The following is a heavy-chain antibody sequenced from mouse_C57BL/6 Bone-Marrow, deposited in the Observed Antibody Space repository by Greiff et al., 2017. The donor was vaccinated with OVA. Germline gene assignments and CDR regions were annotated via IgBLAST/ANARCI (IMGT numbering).Heavy chain of an antibody. CDR1: GFTFSDYY. CDR2: ISNGGGST. CDR3: ARHDYDYDVYYAMDY. V-gene: IGHV5-12*01. J-gene: IGHJ4*01. Sequence: EVQLVESGGGLVQPGGSLKLSCAASGFTFSDYYMYWVRQTPEKRLEWVAYISNGGGSTYYPDTVKGRFTISRDNAKNTLYLQMSRLKSEDTAMYYCARHDYDYDVYYAMDYWGQGTSVTVSS. D-gene: IGHD2-4*01.